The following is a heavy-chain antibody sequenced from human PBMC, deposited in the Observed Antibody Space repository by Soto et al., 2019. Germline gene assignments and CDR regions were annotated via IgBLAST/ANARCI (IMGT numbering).Heavy chain of an antibody. CDR1: GISLTTSGGS. D-gene: IGHD6-6*01. CDR3: ASSRRSSGDAFDF. Sequence: SGPPLVSPTQTLTLTCNYSGISLTTSGGSVGWIRQPPGKALEWLALIYWNDDERYSPSLRSRLTITKDTSKNQVVLTMTNMEAVDTATYYCASSRRSSGDAFDFWVQGTMVTVSS. J-gene: IGHJ3*01. V-gene: IGHV2-5*01. CDR2: IYWNDDE.